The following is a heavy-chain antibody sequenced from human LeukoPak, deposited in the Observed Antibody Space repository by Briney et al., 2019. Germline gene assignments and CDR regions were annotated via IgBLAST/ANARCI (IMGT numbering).Heavy chain of an antibody. Sequence: GGSLRLSCAASGFNFNYYGMHWVRQAPGKGLEHVSAISKNGGSTYYANSLKGRFTISRDNSKNTLYLQMGSLTSEDTAVYYCATDGTYCGDDCYSGRGGWFGPWGQGTLVTVSS. CDR2: ISKNGGST. V-gene: IGHV3-64*01. CDR1: GFNFNYYG. CDR3: ATDGTYCGDDCYSGRGGWFGP. D-gene: IGHD2-21*02. J-gene: IGHJ5*02.